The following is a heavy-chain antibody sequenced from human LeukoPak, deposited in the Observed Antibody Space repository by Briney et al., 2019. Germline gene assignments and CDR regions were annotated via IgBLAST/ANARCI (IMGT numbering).Heavy chain of an antibody. CDR3: ARAPDIVVVPAAIDY. CDR2: ISYDGSNK. CDR1: GFTFSSYA. V-gene: IGHV3-30*04. J-gene: IGHJ4*02. Sequence: PGRSLRLSCAASGFTFSSYAMHWVRQAPGKGLEWVAVISYDGSNKYYADSVKGRFTISRDNSKNTLYLQMNSLRAEDTAVYYCARAPDIVVVPAAIDYWGQGTLVTVSS. D-gene: IGHD2-2*01.